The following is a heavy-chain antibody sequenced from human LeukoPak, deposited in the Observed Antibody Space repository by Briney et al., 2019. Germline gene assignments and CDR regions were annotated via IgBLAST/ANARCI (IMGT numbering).Heavy chain of an antibody. CDR2: ISYDGSNK. V-gene: IGHV3-30*18. CDR3: AKDSSYSSQSYGMDV. J-gene: IGHJ6*02. CDR1: GFTFSSYG. D-gene: IGHD4-11*01. Sequence: GGSLRLSCAASGFTFSSYGMHWVRQAPGKGLEWVVVISYDGSNKYYADSVKGRFTISRDNSKNTLYLQMNSLRAEDTAVYYCAKDSSYSSQSYGMDVWGQGTRSPSP.